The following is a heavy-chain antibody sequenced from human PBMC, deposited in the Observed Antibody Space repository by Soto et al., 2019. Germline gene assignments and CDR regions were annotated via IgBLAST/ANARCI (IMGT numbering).Heavy chain of an antibody. CDR3: ARDLSRSGYYTSSFDI. J-gene: IGHJ3*02. CDR1: GFTFSSYA. Sequence: PGGSLRLSCAASGFTFSSYAMHWVLQAPGKGLEWVAVISYDGSNKYYADSVKGRFTISRDNSKNTLYLQMNSLRAEDTAVYYCARDLSRSGYYTSSFDIWGQGTMVTVSS. CDR2: ISYDGSNK. V-gene: IGHV3-30-3*01. D-gene: IGHD3-3*01.